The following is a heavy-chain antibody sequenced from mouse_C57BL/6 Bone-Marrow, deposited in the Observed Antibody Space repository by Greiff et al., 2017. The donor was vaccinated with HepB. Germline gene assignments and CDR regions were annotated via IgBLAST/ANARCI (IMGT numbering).Heavy chain of an antibody. CDR2: IDPANGNT. V-gene: IGHV14-3*01. D-gene: IGHD2-3*01. CDR3: ASLMVTTRSLDY. CDR1: GFNIKNTY. Sequence: EVQLVESVAELVRPGASVKLSCTASGFNIKNTYMHWVKQRPEQGLEWIGRIDPANGNTKYAPKFQGKATITADTSSNTAYLQLSSLTSEDTAIYYCASLMVTTRSLDYWGQGTTLTVSS. J-gene: IGHJ2*01.